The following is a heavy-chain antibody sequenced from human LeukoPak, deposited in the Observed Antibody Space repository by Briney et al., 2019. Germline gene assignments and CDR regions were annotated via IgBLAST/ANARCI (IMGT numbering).Heavy chain of an antibody. D-gene: IGHD1-1*01. V-gene: IGHV4-31*03. J-gene: IGHJ4*02. CDR1: GASISSGSHY. Sequence: SETLSLTCTVSGASISSGSHYYNWIRQHPGTGLEWIGYIHYTGGTSYNPSLKSRVTMSMETSMNQLSLKLSSLTAADTAVYYCARVNINNWHSCDYWGQGTLVTVSS. CDR3: ARVNINNWHSCDY. CDR2: IHYTGGT.